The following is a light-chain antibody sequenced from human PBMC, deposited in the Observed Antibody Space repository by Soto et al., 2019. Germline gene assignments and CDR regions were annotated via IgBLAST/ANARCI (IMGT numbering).Light chain of an antibody. V-gene: IGLV2-11*01. CDR3: GADAGSYTPVV. CDR2: DVS. J-gene: IGLJ2*01. Sequence: QSVLTQPRSVSGAPGQAVTISCTGTSSDVGGYNYVSWYQQHPGKAPKLMIYDVSKRPSGVPYHFSGSKSGNTASLTISGLQAEDEADSSCGADAGSYTPVVFGGGTNGTVL. CDR1: SSDVGGYNY.